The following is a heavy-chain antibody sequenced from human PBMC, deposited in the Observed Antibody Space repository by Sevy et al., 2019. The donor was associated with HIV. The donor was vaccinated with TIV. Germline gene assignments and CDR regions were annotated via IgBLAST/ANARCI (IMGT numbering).Heavy chain of an antibody. CDR1: GFDFGTYS. Sequence: GGSLRLSCAASGFDFGTYSMNWVRQAPGKGLEWVSSISSKNDYIFYADSVKGRFTISKDNAKNSLYLQMNSLRVEDMAVYYCAREGDCIGIDCYDDWRLPSYYYYPMDVWGQGTTVTVSS. CDR2: ISSKNDYI. V-gene: IGHV3-21*01. J-gene: IGHJ6*02. CDR3: AREGDCIGIDCYDDWRLPSYYYYPMDV. D-gene: IGHD2-2*01.